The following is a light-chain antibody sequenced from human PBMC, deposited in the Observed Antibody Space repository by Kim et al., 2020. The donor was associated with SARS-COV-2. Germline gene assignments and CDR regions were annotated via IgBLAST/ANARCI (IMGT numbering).Light chain of an antibody. V-gene: IGLV3-1*01. Sequence: SYELTQPPSVSVSPGQTATITCSGDKLGDRFASWYQLKPGQSPVLVIYQDSRRPSGIPERFSGSNSGNTATLTISGTQAMDEADYYCQAWDTKVFGTGTKVTVL. CDR1: KLGDRF. CDR3: QAWDTKV. J-gene: IGLJ1*01. CDR2: QDS.